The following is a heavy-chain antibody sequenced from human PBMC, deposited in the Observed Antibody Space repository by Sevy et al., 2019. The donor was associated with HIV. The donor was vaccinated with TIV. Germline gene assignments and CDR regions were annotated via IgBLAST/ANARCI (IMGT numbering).Heavy chain of an antibody. V-gene: IGHV4-38-2*01. CDR2: IYHSGST. CDR3: VRVAAY. CDR1: GYSISSGYQ. D-gene: IGHD6-25*01. J-gene: IGHJ4*02. Sequence: SESLSLTCAVSGYSISSGYQWGWIRQPPGKGLEWIGTIYHSGSTYYYPTLKSRVTISVDTSKNQFSLKVNSMTAADTAVDFCVRVAAYWGQGILVTVSS.